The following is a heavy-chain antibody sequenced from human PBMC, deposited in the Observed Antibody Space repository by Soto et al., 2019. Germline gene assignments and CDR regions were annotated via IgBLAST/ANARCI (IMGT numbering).Heavy chain of an antibody. CDR3: AGFGVDTANDYYGMDV. CDR1: GFTFSSYS. D-gene: IGHD3-3*01. CDR2: ISSSSSTI. J-gene: IGHJ6*02. V-gene: IGHV3-48*02. Sequence: EVQLVESGGGLVQPGGSLRLSCADSGFTFSSYSMNCVRQAPGKGLEWVSYISSSSSTIYYADSVKGRFTISRDNAKNSLYLQMNSLRDEDTAVYYCAGFGVDTANDYYGMDVWGQGTTVTVSS.